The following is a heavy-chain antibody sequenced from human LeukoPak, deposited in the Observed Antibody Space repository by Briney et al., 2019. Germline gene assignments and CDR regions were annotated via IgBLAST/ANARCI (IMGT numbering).Heavy chain of an antibody. D-gene: IGHD3-9*01. CDR2: INHSGST. Sequence: MSSETLSLTCAVYGGSFSGYYWSWIRQPPGKGLEWIGEINHSGSTNYNPSLKSRVTISVDTSKSQFSLKLSSVPAADTAVYYCARGRPLVIDYWGQGTLVTVSS. CDR1: GGSFSGYY. J-gene: IGHJ4*02. V-gene: IGHV4-34*01. CDR3: ARGRPLVIDY.